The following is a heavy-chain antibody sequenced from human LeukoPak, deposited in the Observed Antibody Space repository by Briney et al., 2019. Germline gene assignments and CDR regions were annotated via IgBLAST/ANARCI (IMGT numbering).Heavy chain of an antibody. CDR2: ISPANSDI. Sequence: GESLKISCQGSGFSFTSFWIGWVRQMPGKGLEWMGMISPANSDIRYSPSFQGQVTISADKSISTAYLQWSSLEASDTAMYYCARSHGAYWGQGTLITVSS. V-gene: IGHV5-51*01. CDR3: ARSHGAY. J-gene: IGHJ4*02. CDR1: GFSFTSFW.